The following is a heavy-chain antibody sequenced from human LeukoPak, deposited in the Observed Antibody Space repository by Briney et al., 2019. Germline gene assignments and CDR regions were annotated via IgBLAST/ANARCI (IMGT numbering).Heavy chain of an antibody. Sequence: PGGSLRLSCAASGFTFSSYSVNWVRQAPGKGLEWVSSISSSSSYIYYADSVKGRFTISRDNAKNSLYLQMNSLRAEDTAVYYCARVDYYYYYMDVWGKGTTVTVSS. J-gene: IGHJ6*03. V-gene: IGHV3-21*01. CDR3: ARVDYYYYYMDV. CDR2: ISSSSSYI. CDR1: GFTFSSYS.